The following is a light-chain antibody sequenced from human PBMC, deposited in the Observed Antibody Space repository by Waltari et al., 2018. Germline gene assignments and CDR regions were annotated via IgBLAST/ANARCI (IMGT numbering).Light chain of an antibody. CDR3: QQYDNLPPA. V-gene: IGKV1-33*01. Sequence: DVHVPQSPSSLSASVGDRVTITCQASQNIDIFLNWYQQTPGKAPKLLIYDASNLETGVPTRFSASGAVRHCTRTITNLQPDDIETYYCQQYDNLPPAFGGGTKVEIK. CDR1: QNIDIF. CDR2: DAS. J-gene: IGKJ4*01.